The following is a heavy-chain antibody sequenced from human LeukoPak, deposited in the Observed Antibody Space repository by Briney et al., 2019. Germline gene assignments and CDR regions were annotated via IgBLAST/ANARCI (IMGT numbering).Heavy chain of an antibody. J-gene: IGHJ4*02. CDR2: INHSGST. CDR1: GGSFSGYY. D-gene: IGHD2-2*01. V-gene: IGHV4-34*01. Sequence: SETLSLTCAVYGGSFSGYYWSWIRQPPGKGLEWIGEINHSGSTNYNPSLKSRVTISVDTSKNQFSLKLSSVTAADTAVYYCARGRVVVVPAAIKAPRRYCFDYWGQGTLVTVSS. CDR3: ARGRVVVVPAAIKAPRRYCFDY.